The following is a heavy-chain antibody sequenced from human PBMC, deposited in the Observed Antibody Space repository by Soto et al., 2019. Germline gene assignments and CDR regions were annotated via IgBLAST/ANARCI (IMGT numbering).Heavy chain of an antibody. Sequence: PGGSLILSCAASGFTFSSYGMHWVRQAPGKGLEWVAVISYDGSNKYYADSVKGRFTISRDNSKNTLYLQMNSLRAEDTAVYYCAKDKNRWTPYYYDSSGYYQRPGPIDYWGQGTLVTVSS. D-gene: IGHD3-22*01. CDR2: ISYDGSNK. CDR3: AKDKNRWTPYYYDSSGYYQRPGPIDY. J-gene: IGHJ4*02. CDR1: GFTFSSYG. V-gene: IGHV3-30*18.